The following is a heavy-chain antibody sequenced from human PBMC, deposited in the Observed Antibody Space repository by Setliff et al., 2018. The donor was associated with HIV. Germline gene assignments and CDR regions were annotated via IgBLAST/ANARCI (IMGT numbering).Heavy chain of an antibody. CDR1: GYTFSRYA. Sequence: ASVKVSCKASGYTFSRYAMHWVRQAPGQRLEWMGWINAGNGNTKYSQKFQVRVSIARDNSASTAYMELSSLRSEDTAVYYCARVQTMAVAGTQYYYMDVWGKGTTVTVSS. J-gene: IGHJ6*03. CDR3: ARVQTMAVAGTQYYYMDV. V-gene: IGHV1-3*01. D-gene: IGHD6-19*01. CDR2: INAGNGNT.